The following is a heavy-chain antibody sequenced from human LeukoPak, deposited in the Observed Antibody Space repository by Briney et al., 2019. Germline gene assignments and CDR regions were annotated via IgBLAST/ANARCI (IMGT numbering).Heavy chain of an antibody. CDR2: ISGGVPST. Sequence: GGSLRLSCAASGFTFSSFAMSWVRQAPGKGLEWISTISGGVPSTYYADSVKGRFTISRDNPKNTLYLQMNSLRAEDTAVYYCAELGITMIGGVWGKGTTVTISS. D-gene: IGHD3-10*02. CDR1: GFTFSSFA. CDR3: AELGITMIGGV. J-gene: IGHJ6*04. V-gene: IGHV3-23*01.